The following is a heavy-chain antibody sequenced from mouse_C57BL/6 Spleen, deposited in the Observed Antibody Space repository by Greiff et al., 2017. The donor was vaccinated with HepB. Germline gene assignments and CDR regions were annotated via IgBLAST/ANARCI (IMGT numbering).Heavy chain of an antibody. CDR2: IHPNSGST. J-gene: IGHJ1*03. Sequence: VQLQQSGAELVKPGASVKLSCKASGYTFTSYWMHWVKQRPGQGLEWIGMIHPNSGSTNYNEKFKSKATLTVDKSSSQAYMQLSSLTSEDSAVYYCARRSSSYWYFDVWGTGTTVTVSS. D-gene: IGHD1-1*01. V-gene: IGHV1-64*01. CDR3: ARRSSSYWYFDV. CDR1: GYTFTSYW.